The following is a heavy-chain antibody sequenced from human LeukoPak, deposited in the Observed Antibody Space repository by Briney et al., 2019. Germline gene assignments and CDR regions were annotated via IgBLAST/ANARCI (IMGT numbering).Heavy chain of an antibody. CDR2: IRGRDDST. D-gene: IGHD2-2*01. Sequence: QAGGSLRLSCAASEFTFSIYWMSWVRQAPGKGLEWVSAIRGRDDSTYYADSVKGRFTVSRDNSKNTLYLQMNSLRAEDTAIYYCAKDLRDQLLCGSDYWGQGILVTVSS. V-gene: IGHV3-23*01. J-gene: IGHJ4*02. CDR1: EFTFSIYW. CDR3: AKDLRDQLLCGSDY.